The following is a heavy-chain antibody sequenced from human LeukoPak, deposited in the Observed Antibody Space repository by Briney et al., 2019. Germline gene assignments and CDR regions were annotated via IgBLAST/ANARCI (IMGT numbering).Heavy chain of an antibody. CDR1: RFTLSNAW. J-gene: IGHJ4*02. D-gene: IGHD3-10*01. Sequence: GGSLRLSCAASRFTLSNAWMNWVRQAPGKGLEWVGRIKRKSDGGTTDYAAPVKGRFTISRDESTNTLNLQMKSLKNEDTAVYYCTMGLWFGELYLDYWGQGTLVTVSS. V-gene: IGHV3-15*01. CDR2: IKRKSDGGTT. CDR3: TMGLWFGELYLDY.